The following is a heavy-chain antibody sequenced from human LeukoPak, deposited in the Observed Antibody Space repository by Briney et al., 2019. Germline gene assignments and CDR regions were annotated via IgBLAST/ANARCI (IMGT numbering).Heavy chain of an antibody. D-gene: IGHD3-3*01. CDR3: ARGHLNYDFWSGTGVDV. CDR2: IDSSGSNT. J-gene: IGHJ6*04. V-gene: IGHV3-74*01. CDR1: GFTFSTYW. Sequence: GGSLRLSCVVSGFTFSTYWMHWVRQGPGKGLVWVSRIDSSGSNTLYADSVRGRFTISRDNAKNTLYLQMNSLKAEDTAVYYCARGHLNYDFWSGTGVDVWGKGTTVTVSS.